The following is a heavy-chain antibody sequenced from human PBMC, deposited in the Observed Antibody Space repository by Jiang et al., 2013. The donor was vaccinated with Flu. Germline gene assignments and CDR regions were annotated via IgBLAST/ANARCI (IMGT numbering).Heavy chain of an antibody. CDR1: GDTLTKDA. Sequence: GAEVKKPGASVKVSCKASGDTLTKDAIHWVRQAPGQRLEWMGWINAGNGNTKYSPSFQGRFAFTRDTSANTAYMEVRSLKSEDNGWYTTCARIPLSRYFDWVFDSWGPGNPWSPSP. D-gene: IGHD3-9*01. V-gene: IGHV1-3*01. CDR2: INAGNGNT. CDR3: ARIPLSRYFDWVFDS. J-gene: IGHJ4*02.